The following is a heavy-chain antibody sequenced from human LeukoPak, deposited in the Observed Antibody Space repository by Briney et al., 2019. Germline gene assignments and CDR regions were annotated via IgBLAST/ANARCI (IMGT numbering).Heavy chain of an antibody. Sequence: ASETLSLTCTVSGGSISSGSYYWSWIRQPAGKGLEWIGRIYTSGSTNYNPSLKSRVTISVDTSKNQFSLKLSSVTAADTAVYYCARVRGITIFGVVISAYFDYWGQGTLVTVSS. CDR2: IYTSGST. CDR1: GGSISSGSYY. J-gene: IGHJ4*02. CDR3: ARVRGITIFGVVISAYFDY. D-gene: IGHD3-3*01. V-gene: IGHV4-61*02.